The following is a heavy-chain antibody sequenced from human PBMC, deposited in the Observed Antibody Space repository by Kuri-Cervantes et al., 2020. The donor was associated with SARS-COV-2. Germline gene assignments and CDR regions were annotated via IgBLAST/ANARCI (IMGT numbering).Heavy chain of an antibody. Sequence: GGTLRLSCAASGVTFSSYSMNWVRQAPGKGLEWVAVISYDGSNKYYADSVKGRFTISRDNSKNTLYLQMNSLRAEDTAVYYCARGGYYDSSGYSSRRAFDIRGQGTMVTVSS. J-gene: IGHJ3*02. CDR2: ISYDGSNK. D-gene: IGHD3-22*01. CDR1: GVTFSSYS. V-gene: IGHV3-30*05. CDR3: ARGGYYDSSGYSSRRAFDI.